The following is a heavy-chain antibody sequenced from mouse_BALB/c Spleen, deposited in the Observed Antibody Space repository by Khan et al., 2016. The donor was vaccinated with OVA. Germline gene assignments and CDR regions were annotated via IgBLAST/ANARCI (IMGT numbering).Heavy chain of an antibody. Sequence: QVQLQQSGAELARPGASVKMSCKASGYTFTTYTIHWVKQGPGQGLEWIGYIIPTNDYANYNQTFKGRATLTADKSSSTVYMQLSSLNSEDTALYYSEREGAYYRSDGWFAYWGQGTLVTVSA. V-gene: IGHV1-4*01. CDR3: EREGAYYRSDGWFAY. J-gene: IGHJ3*01. CDR2: IIPTNDYA. D-gene: IGHD2-14*01. CDR1: GYTFTTYT.